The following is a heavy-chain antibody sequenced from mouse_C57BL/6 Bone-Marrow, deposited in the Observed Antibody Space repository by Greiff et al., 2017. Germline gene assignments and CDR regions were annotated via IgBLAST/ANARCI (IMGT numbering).Heavy chain of an antibody. Sequence: VQLQQSGAELARPGASVKLSCKASGYTFTSYGISWVKQRTGQGLEWIGEIYPRSGNTYYNEKFKGKATLTANKSSNTAYMDLRSLTSEDSAVYFWARPAQTTPFAYWGQGTLVTVSA. D-gene: IGHD3-2*02. CDR1: GYTFTSYG. CDR2: IYPRSGNT. J-gene: IGHJ3*01. CDR3: ARPAQTTPFAY. V-gene: IGHV1-81*01.